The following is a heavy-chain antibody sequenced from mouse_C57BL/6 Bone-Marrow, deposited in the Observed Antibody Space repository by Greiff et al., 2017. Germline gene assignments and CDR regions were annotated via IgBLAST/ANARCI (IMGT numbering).Heavy chain of an antibody. CDR1: GYSITSGYY. J-gene: IGHJ4*01. Sequence: EVQRVESGPGLVKPSQSLSLTCSVTGYSITSGYYWNWIRQFPGNKLEWMGYISYDGSNNYNPSLKNRISITRDTSKNQFFLKLNSVTTEDTATYYCARDPSYYGYAMDYWGQGTSVTVSS. CDR2: ISYDGSN. V-gene: IGHV3-6*01. CDR3: ARDPSYYGYAMDY. D-gene: IGHD1-1*01.